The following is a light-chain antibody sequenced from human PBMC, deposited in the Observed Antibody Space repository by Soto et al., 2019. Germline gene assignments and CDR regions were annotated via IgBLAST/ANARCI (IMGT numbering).Light chain of an antibody. V-gene: IGKV1-6*02. CDR3: LQDYNYPPT. CDR1: QAIRND. CDR2: AAS. Sequence: AIQMTQSPSSQSASVGDRVTITFRASQAIRNDLGWYQQKPGKAPKLLIYAASSLQSGVPSRFSVSGSGTDFTLTISSLQAEDFAPYYCLQDYNYPPTFGQGTRLEIK. J-gene: IGKJ5*01.